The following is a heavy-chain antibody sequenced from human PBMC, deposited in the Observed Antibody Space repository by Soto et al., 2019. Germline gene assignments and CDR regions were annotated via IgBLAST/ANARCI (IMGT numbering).Heavy chain of an antibody. Sequence: QVQLQESGPGLVKPSQTLSLTCSVSGGSIRSNNYYWSWIRQHPGKGLEWIGYIYYSGSTYYNPSLKSRVSISLDTSKNQFSLKLSSGTAADTAVYYCARYRVTMVRGDDVFDIWGQGTIVTVSS. CDR1: GGSIRSNNYY. V-gene: IGHV4-31*03. CDR2: IYYSGST. CDR3: ARYRVTMVRGDDVFDI. D-gene: IGHD3-10*01. J-gene: IGHJ3*02.